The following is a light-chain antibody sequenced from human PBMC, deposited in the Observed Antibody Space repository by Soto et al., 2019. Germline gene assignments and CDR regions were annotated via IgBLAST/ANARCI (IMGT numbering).Light chain of an antibody. CDR1: ERVSRNY. J-gene: IGKJ1*01. CDR2: ATS. V-gene: IGKV3-20*01. CDR3: QYCGTSRT. Sequence: EIVLTQSPGTLSLSPGERATLSCRASERVSRNYIAWYQQKPGQAPRLLIFATSNTATGIPDRFGGSGSETEFTLTISGLAPEDSAVYYCQYCGTSRTFGQGTKV.